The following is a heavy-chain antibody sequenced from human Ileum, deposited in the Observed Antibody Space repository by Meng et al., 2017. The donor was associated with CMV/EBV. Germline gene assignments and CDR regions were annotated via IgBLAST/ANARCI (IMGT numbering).Heavy chain of an antibody. CDR3: ARDYRPVLMVYAIPFFDY. CDR1: GFTFSIYA. Sequence: GGSLRLSCAASGFTFSIYAMNWVRQAPGKGLEWVSGIIGSGRSSGDTAFYAESVRGRFTVSRDNSKNTVFLQMNSLRVGDTAVYYCARDYRPVLMVYAIPFFDYWGQGTLVTVSS. V-gene: IGHV3-23*01. J-gene: IGHJ4*02. D-gene: IGHD2-8*01. CDR2: IIGSGRSSGDTA.